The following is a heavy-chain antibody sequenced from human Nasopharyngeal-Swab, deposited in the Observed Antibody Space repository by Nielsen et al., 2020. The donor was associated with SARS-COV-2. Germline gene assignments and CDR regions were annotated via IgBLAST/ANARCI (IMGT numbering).Heavy chain of an antibody. J-gene: IGHJ5*02. CDR2: IYYSGST. Sequence: SETLSLTFTVSGGPISSSSYYWGWIRQPPGKGLEWIGSIYYSGSTYYNPSLKSRVTISVDTSKNQFSLKLSSVTAADTAVYYCARQDCSGGSCYSPYWFDPWGQGTLVTVSS. CDR1: GGPISSSSYY. CDR3: ARQDCSGGSCYSPYWFDP. D-gene: IGHD2-15*01. V-gene: IGHV4-39*01.